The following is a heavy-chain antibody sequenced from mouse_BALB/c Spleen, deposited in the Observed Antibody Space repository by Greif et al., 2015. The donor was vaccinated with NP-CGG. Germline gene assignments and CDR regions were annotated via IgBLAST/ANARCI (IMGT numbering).Heavy chain of an antibody. V-gene: IGHV1S41*01. CDR3: ATSIYYGYED. CDR2: IAPGSGST. D-gene: IGHD2-2*01. CDR1: GYTFTSYW. Sequence: DLVKPGASVKLSCKASGYTFTSYWINWIKQRPGQGLEWIGRIAPGSGSTYYNEMFKGKATLTVDTSSSTAYIQLSSLSSEDSAVYFCATSIYYGYEDWGQETLVTVSA. J-gene: IGHJ3*01.